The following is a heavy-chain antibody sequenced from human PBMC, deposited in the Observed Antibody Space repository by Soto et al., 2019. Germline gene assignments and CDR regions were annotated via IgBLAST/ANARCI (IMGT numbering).Heavy chain of an antibody. V-gene: IGHV3-30*04. CDR3: ASSLEYYDSSGYVIQHAFDI. J-gene: IGHJ3*02. CDR2: ISYDGSNK. Sequence: GKGLEWVAVISYDGSNKYYADSVKGRFTISRDNAKNSLYLQMNSLRAEDTAVYYCASSLEYYDSSGYVIQHAFDIWGQGTMVT. D-gene: IGHD3-22*01.